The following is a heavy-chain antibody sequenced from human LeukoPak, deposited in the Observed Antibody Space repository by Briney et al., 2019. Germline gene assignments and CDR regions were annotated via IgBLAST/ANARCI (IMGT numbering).Heavy chain of an antibody. J-gene: IGHJ4*02. CDR3: ARASAAYDFWSGYYSYYFDY. CDR1: GGSISSGGYY. CDR2: IYYSGST. Sequence: SETLSLTCTVSGGSISSGGYYWSWIRQHPGKGLEWIGYIYYSGSTNYNPSLKSRVTISVDTSKNQFSLKLSSVTAADTAVYYCARASAAYDFWSGYYSYYFDYWGQGTLVTVSS. D-gene: IGHD3-3*01. V-gene: IGHV4-61*08.